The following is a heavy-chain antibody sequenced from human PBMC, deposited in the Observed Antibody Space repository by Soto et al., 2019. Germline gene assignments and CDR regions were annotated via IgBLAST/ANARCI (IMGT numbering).Heavy chain of an antibody. D-gene: IGHD5-18*01. CDR2: IIPIFGTA. CDR1: GGTFSSYA. CDR3: ASGRDVDTAMVLHY. J-gene: IGHJ4*02. Sequence: QVQLVQSVAEVKKPGSSVKVSCKASGGTFSSYAISWVRQAPGQGLEWMGGIIPIFGTANYAQKFQGRVTITADEYTSTAYMELSSLRSEDTAVYYCASGRDVDTAMVLHYWGQGTLVTVSS. V-gene: IGHV1-69*01.